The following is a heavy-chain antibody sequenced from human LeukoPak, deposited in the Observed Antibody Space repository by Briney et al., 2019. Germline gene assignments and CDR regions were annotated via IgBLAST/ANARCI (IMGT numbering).Heavy chain of an antibody. D-gene: IGHD3/OR15-3a*01. CDR2: IYTSGST. CDR1: GGSISSYY. CDR3: ARFWTHEDAFDI. Sequence: PSETLSLTCIVSGGSISSYYWSWIRQPAGKGRGWIGRIYTSGSTNYNPSLKSRVTMSVDTSKNQFSLKLSSVTAADTAVYYCARFWTHEDAFDIWGQGTMVTDSS. V-gene: IGHV4-4*07. J-gene: IGHJ3*02.